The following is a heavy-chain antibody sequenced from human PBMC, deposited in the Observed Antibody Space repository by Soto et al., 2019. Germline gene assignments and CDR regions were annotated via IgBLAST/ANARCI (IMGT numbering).Heavy chain of an antibody. Sequence: GSLRLSCAASGFTFSSYGMHWVRQAPGKGLEWVAVISYDGSNKYYADSVKGRFTISRDNSKNTLYLQMNSLRAEDTAVYYCAKDPETEVDLFPLYFDYWGQGTLVTVSS. D-gene: IGHD5-12*01. J-gene: IGHJ4*02. V-gene: IGHV3-30*18. CDR2: ISYDGSNK. CDR3: AKDPETEVDLFPLYFDY. CDR1: GFTFSSYG.